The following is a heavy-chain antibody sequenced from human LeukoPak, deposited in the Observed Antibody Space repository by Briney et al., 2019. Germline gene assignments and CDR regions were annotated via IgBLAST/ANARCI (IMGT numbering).Heavy chain of an antibody. D-gene: IGHD4-23*01. J-gene: IGHJ4*02. CDR3: ARRRFDYGGNSLDY. V-gene: IGHV5-10-1*01. Sequence: GESLKISCKCSGYSFTSYWITWVRQMSGKGLEWMGRIDPRGSYTKYSPSFQGHVTISVDKSISTAYLQWSSLKASDTAMYYCARRRFDYGGNSLDYWGQGTLVTVSS. CDR2: IDPRGSYT. CDR1: GYSFTSYW.